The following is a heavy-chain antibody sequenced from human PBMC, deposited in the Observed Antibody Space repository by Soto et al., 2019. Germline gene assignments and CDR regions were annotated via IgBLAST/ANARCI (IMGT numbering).Heavy chain of an antibody. J-gene: IGHJ4*02. CDR3: ARVLGFDWSYYFDY. CDR2: INAGNGNT. D-gene: IGHD3-9*01. Sequence: GASGKVSCKASGYTFTSYAMHWVRQAPGQRLEWMGWINAGNGNTKYSQKFQGRVTITRDTSASTAYMELSSLRSEYTAVYYCARVLGFDWSYYFDYWGQGTLVTVSS. CDR1: GYTFTSYA. V-gene: IGHV1-3*01.